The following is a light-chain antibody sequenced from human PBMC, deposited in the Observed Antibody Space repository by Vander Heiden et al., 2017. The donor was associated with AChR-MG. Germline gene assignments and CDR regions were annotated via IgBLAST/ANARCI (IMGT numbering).Light chain of an antibody. Sequence: SYELTQPPSVSVSPGQTASITCSGDQLGDKYACWYRQKPGQSPVLVIYEDTKRPSGIPERFSGSNSGNTATLTISGTQALDEADYYCQAWDNTIVIFGGGTKLTVL. CDR3: QAWDNTIVI. V-gene: IGLV3-1*01. CDR1: QLGDKY. CDR2: EDT. J-gene: IGLJ2*01.